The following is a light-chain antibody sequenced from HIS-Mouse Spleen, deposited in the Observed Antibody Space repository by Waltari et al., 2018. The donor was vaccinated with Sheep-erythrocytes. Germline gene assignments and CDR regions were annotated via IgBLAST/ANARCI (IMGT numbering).Light chain of an antibody. Sequence: QSALTQPASVSGSPGQPITISCTGTSRDVVSYNLVSWYQQHPGKAPKLMIYEGSKRPSGVSNRFSGSKSGNTASLTISGLQAEDEADYYCCSYAGSSTPWVFGGGTKLTVL. J-gene: IGLJ3*02. CDR1: SRDVVSYNL. V-gene: IGLV2-23*01. CDR2: EGS. CDR3: CSYAGSSTPWV.